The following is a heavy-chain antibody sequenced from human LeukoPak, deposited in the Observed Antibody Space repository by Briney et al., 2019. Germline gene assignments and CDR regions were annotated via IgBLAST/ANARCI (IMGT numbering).Heavy chain of an antibody. V-gene: IGHV1-18*01. CDR1: GYTFTSYG. CDR3: ATDIGGLGELSFGY. J-gene: IGHJ4*02. Sequence: ASVKVSCKASGYTFTSYGISWVRQAPGQGLEWMGWIIAYNGNTNYAQKLQGRVTMTTDTSTSTAYIELRSLRSDDTAVYYSATDIGGLGELSFGYWGQGTLVTVSS. D-gene: IGHD3-16*02. CDR2: IIAYNGNT.